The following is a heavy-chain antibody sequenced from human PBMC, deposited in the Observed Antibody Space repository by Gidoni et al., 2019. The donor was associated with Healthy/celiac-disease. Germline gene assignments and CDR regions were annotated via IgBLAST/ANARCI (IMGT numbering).Heavy chain of an antibody. CDR1: GFTFSSYA. D-gene: IGHD5-12*01. CDR2: ISGSGGST. J-gene: IGHJ4*02. V-gene: IGHV3-23*01. CDR3: AKDSGEYSGYSNPFDY. Sequence: EVQLLESGGGLVQPGGSLRLSCAASGFTFSSYAMSWVRQAPGKGLEWVSAISGSGGSTYYADSVKGRFTISRDNSKNTLYLQMNSLRAEDTAVYYCAKDSGEYSGYSNPFDYWGQGTLVTVSS.